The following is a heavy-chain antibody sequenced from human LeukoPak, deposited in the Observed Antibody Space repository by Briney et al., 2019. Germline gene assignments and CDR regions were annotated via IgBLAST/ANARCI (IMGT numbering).Heavy chain of an antibody. CDR3: AREAATSNAFDI. D-gene: IGHD6-25*01. J-gene: IGHJ3*02. V-gene: IGHV1-46*01. CDR1: GYTFTSYY. Sequence: ASVKVSCKASGYTFTSYYMHWVRQAPGQGLEWMGIINPSGDSTTYAQKFQGRVTMTRDMSTSTVYMELSSLRSEDTAVYYCAREAATSNAFDIWGQGTMVTVSS. CDR2: INPSGDST.